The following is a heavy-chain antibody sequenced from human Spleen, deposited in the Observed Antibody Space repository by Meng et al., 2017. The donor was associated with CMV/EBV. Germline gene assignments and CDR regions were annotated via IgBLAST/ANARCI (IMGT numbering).Heavy chain of an antibody. CDR1: GGSFSGYY. J-gene: IGHJ5*02. D-gene: IGHD4-11*01. CDR2: ISHSGNT. CDR3: AREKTSSNKNWFDP. V-gene: IGHV4-34*01. Sequence: SETLSLTCDVYGGSFSGYYWSWIRQPPGKGLEWIGEISHSGNTNYNPSLKSRVAISVDMSKNHLSLKLRSVIAADTAVYYCAREKTSSNKNWFDPWGQGTLVTVSS.